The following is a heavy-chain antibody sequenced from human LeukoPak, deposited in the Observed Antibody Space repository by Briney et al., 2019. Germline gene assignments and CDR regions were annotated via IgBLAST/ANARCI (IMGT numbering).Heavy chain of an antibody. Sequence: SETLSLTCTVSGGSISNYYLTWIRQPPGKGLEWIGYIFNSGSTSYNPSLQSRPTISADTSKNQFSLKLTSVTAADTAVYYCARSLGIAVNPDAFDIWGQGTMVTVSS. CDR3: ARSLGIAVNPDAFDI. V-gene: IGHV4-59*12. D-gene: IGHD6-19*01. CDR2: IFNSGST. J-gene: IGHJ3*02. CDR1: GGSISNYY.